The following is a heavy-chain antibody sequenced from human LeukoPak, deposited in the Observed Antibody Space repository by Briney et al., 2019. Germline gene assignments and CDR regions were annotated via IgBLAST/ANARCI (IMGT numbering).Heavy chain of an antibody. CDR3: AKDRLGYSSSWYGT. V-gene: IGHV3-23*01. CDR1: GFTFSSYA. J-gene: IGHJ4*02. Sequence: PGGSLRLSCAASGFTFSSYAMSWVRQAPWKGLEWVSAISGSGGSTYYADSVKGRFTISRDNSKNTLYLQMNSLRAEDTAVYYCAKDRLGYSSSWYGTWGQGTLVTVSS. CDR2: ISGSGGST. D-gene: IGHD6-13*01.